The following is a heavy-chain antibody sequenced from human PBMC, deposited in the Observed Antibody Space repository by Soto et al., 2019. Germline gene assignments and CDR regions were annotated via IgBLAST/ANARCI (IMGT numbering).Heavy chain of an antibody. V-gene: IGHV3-33*01. D-gene: IGHD3-16*02. Sequence: HPGGSLRLSCAASGFTFSSYGMHWVRQAPGKGLEWVAVIWHDGSNKYYADSVKGRFTISRDNSKNTLYLQMNSLRAEDTAVYYSARSNDYVWGSYRGTPDYWGQGTLVTVSS. CDR3: ARSNDYVWGSYRGTPDY. CDR1: GFTFSSYG. CDR2: IWHDGSNK. J-gene: IGHJ4*02.